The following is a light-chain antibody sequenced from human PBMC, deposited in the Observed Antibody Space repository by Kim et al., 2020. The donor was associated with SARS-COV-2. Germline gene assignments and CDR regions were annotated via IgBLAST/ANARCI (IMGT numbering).Light chain of an antibody. V-gene: IGKV3-20*01. Sequence: PGERATLSCRASQSVSSSYLAWYQQKPGQAPRLLIYGASSRATGIPDRFSGSGSGTDFTLTISRLEPEDFAVYYCQQYGSSPLFTFGGGTKVDIK. CDR1: QSVSSSY. CDR2: GAS. CDR3: QQYGSSPLFT. J-gene: IGKJ4*01.